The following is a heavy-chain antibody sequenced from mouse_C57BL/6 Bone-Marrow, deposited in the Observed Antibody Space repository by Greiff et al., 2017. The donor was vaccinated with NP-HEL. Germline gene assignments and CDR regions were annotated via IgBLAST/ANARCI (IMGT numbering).Heavy chain of an antibody. V-gene: IGHV5-12*01. CDR2: ISNGGGST. Sequence: EVKLVESGGGLVQPGGSLKLSCAASGFTFSDYYMYWVRQTPEKRLEWVAYISNGGGSTNYQDTVKGRFTISRDNAKNTLYLQMSRLKSEDTAMYYCARHYWYFDVWGTGTTVTVSS. CDR3: ARHYWYFDV. CDR1: GFTFSDYY. J-gene: IGHJ1*03.